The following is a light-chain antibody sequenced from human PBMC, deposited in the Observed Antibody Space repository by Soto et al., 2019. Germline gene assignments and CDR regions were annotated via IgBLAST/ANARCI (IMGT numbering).Light chain of an antibody. Sequence: QSVLTQPASVSGSPGQSITISCTGTSSDIGTYHYVSWYQQHPGKAPKLLIYQITDRPSGVSNRFSGSKSGNTASLTISGLQAEDEADYYCIAYTGTSTPYVFGTGTKVTVL. CDR1: SSDIGTYHY. V-gene: IGLV2-14*01. CDR2: QIT. J-gene: IGLJ1*01. CDR3: IAYTGTSTPYV.